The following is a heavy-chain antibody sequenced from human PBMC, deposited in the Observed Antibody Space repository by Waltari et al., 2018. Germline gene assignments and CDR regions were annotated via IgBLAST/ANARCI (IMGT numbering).Heavy chain of an antibody. CDR2: ISFDGSNK. J-gene: IGHJ4*02. CDR3: ARGPGGYSGYFDY. D-gene: IGHD5-12*01. CDR1: GFRFSSYA. V-gene: IGHV3-30-3*01. Sequence: QVQLVESGGGVVQPGRYLRLSCAASGFRFSSYAMYWVRQAPGKGLEWVSLISFDGSNKNNADSVKGRFTISRDNSKNTVYLQMNSLRPEDTAIYYCARGPGGYSGYFDYWGQGILVTVSS.